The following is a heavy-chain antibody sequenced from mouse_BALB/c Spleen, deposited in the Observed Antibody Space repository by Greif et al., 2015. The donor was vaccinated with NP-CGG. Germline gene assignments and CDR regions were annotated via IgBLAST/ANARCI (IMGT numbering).Heavy chain of an antibody. CDR3: ARGRGDAMDY. J-gene: IGHJ4*01. CDR1: GFTFSDYY. Sequence: EVQGVESGGGLVKPGGSLKLSCAASGFTFSDYYMYWVRQTPEKRLEWVATISDGGSYTYYPDSVKGRFTISRDNAKNNLYLQMSSLKSEDTAMYYCARGRGDAMDYWGQGTSVTVSS. D-gene: IGHD3-3*01. V-gene: IGHV5-4*02. CDR2: ISDGGSYT.